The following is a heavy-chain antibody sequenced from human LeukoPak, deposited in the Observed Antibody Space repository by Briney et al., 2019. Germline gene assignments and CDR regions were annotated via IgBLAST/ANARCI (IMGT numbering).Heavy chain of an antibody. CDR3: AKKFTGTTVISGDYFDY. Sequence: ASVKVSCKASGYTFTGYYMHWVRQAPGQGLEWMGWINPNSGGTNYAQKFQGWVTMTRDTSISTAYMELSRLRSDDTAVYYCAKKFTGTTVISGDYFDYWGQGTLVTVSS. V-gene: IGHV1-2*04. J-gene: IGHJ4*02. CDR1: GYTFTGYY. D-gene: IGHD4-17*01. CDR2: INPNSGGT.